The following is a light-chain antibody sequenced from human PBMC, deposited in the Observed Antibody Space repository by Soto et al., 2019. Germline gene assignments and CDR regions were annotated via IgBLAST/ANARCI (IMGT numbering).Light chain of an antibody. Sequence: QSVLTQPAPVSGSPGQSITISCTGSSSDVGPYNLVSWYQHHPGKAPKLMISEVVKRPSGVSNRFSGSKSGNTASLTISGLQPEDEADYYCCSYAGSSMFVFGGGTKLTVL. CDR1: SSDVGPYNL. CDR2: EVV. CDR3: CSYAGSSMFV. J-gene: IGLJ2*01. V-gene: IGLV2-23*02.